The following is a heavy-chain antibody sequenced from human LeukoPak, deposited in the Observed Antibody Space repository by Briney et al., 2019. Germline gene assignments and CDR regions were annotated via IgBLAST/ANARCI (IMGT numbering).Heavy chain of an antibody. D-gene: IGHD3-10*01. CDR3: ARDPVWFGDYYFDY. V-gene: IGHV4-34*01. Sequence: SETLSLTCTVSGGSISSYYWSWIRQPPGKGLEWIGEINHSGSTNYNPSLKSRVTISVDTSKNQFSLKLSSVTAADTAVYYCARDPVWFGDYYFDYWGQGTLVTVSS. CDR1: GGSISSYY. J-gene: IGHJ4*02. CDR2: INHSGST.